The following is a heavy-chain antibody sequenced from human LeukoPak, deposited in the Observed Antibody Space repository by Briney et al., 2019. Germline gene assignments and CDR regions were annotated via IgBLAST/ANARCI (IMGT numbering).Heavy chain of an antibody. Sequence: SETLSLTCAVYGGSFSGYYWSWIRQPPGKGLEWIGEMNHSGSTNYNPSLKSRVTISVDTSKNQFSLKLSSVTAADTAVYYCARVAYYYDSSGYYFWVGFLSHFDYWGQGTLVTVSS. V-gene: IGHV4-34*01. J-gene: IGHJ4*02. D-gene: IGHD3-22*01. CDR1: GGSFSGYY. CDR3: ARVAYYYDSSGYYFWVGFLSHFDY. CDR2: MNHSGST.